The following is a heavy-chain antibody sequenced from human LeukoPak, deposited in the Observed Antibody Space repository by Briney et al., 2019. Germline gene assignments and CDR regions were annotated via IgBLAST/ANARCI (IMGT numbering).Heavy chain of an antibody. D-gene: IGHD1-14*01. CDR3: ECYRITDAFDI. J-gene: IGHJ3*02. CDR1: GYSFTSYW. Sequence: GESLKIFCKGSGYSFTSYWISWVRQMPGKGLEWMGRTDPSDSYTNYSPSFQGHVTISADKSISTAYLQWSSLKASDTAMYYCECYRITDAFDIWGQGTMVTVSS. CDR2: TDPSDSYT. V-gene: IGHV5-10-1*01.